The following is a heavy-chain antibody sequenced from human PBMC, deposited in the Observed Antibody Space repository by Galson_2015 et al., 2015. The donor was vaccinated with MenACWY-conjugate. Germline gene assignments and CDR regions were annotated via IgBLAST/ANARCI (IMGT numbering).Heavy chain of an antibody. V-gene: IGHV3-66*01. D-gene: IGHD5-18*01. CDR2: IYTGGDT. Sequence: SLRLSCAASGFTVSSDYMAWVRQSPGKGLEWVSLIYTGGDTYYPGSVTGRFTISRDNSKNTVYLQMHSLRVEDTAVYYCASRREVAASYGYLDLWGQGT. CDR1: GFTVSSDY. CDR3: ASRREVAASYGYLDL. J-gene: IGHJ4*02.